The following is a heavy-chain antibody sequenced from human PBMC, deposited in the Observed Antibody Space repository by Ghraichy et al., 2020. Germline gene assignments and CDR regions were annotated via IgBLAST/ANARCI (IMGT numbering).Heavy chain of an antibody. CDR1: GFTFSSYS. Sequence: GGSLRLSCAASGFTFSSYSMNWVRQAPGKGLEWVSSISSSSSYIYYADSVKGRFTISRDNAKNSLYLQMNSLRAEDTAVYYCARDTFFGVVITAYYYYGMHVWGQETTLTVSS. V-gene: IGHV3-21*01. CDR2: ISSSSSYI. CDR3: ARDTFFGVVITAYYYYGMHV. D-gene: IGHD3-3*01. J-gene: IGHJ6*02.